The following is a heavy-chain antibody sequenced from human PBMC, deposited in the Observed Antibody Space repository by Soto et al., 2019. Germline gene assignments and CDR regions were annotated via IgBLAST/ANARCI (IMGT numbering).Heavy chain of an antibody. Sequence: ASVKVSCKASGYTFSDYYIHWVRQAPGQGLEWMGWISPRSGSANFAQRFQGRVSMTRDTSITTAYMELRRLKSDDTAVYYCARGNYYGPASGMDVWGQGTMVTVSS. CDR3: ARGNYYGPASGMDV. D-gene: IGHD3-10*01. CDR2: ISPRSGSA. CDR1: GYTFSDYY. V-gene: IGHV1-2*02. J-gene: IGHJ6*02.